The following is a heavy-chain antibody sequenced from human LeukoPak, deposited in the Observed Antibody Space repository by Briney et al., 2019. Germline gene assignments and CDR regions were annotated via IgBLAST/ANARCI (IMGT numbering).Heavy chain of an antibody. J-gene: IGHJ4*02. Sequence: PGGSLRLSCAPSGFTFRSYAMSWVRQAPGKGREWDSAISGSGGSTYYADSVKGRFTISRDNSKNTLYLQMNSLRAEDTAVYYCAKGPAPIAVAGTDYWGQGTLVTVSS. CDR1: GFTFRSYA. CDR2: ISGSGGST. V-gene: IGHV3-23*01. CDR3: AKGPAPIAVAGTDY. D-gene: IGHD6-19*01.